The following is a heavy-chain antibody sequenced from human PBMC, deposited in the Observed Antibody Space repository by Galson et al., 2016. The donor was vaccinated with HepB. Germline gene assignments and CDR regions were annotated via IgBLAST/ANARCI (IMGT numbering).Heavy chain of an antibody. D-gene: IGHD5-18*01. CDR3: ARGQDTSVEIYYYSMDV. CDR2: IVSGSDTI. V-gene: IGHV3-11*04. J-gene: IGHJ6*02. CDR1: GFTFSDSF. Sequence: SLRLSCAASGFTFSDSFNDAYMSWIRQAPGKGLEWVSDIVSGSDTIYYADSVKGRFTISRDNAKNPLYLQMIGLRDEDTAVYYCARGQDTSVEIYYYSMDVWGQGTTVTVSS.